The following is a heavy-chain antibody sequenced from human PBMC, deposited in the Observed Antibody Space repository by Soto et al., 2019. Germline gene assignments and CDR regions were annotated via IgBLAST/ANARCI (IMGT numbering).Heavy chain of an antibody. CDR3: ARGGEGYNFYFDY. D-gene: IGHD1-1*01. J-gene: IGHJ4*02. V-gene: IGHV1-69*13. CDR1: GGTFSSYA. Sequence: SVKVSCKASGGTFSSYAISWVRPAPGQGLEWMGGLIPIFGTANYAQKFQGRVTITADESTSTAYMELSSLRSEDTAVYYCARGGEGYNFYFDYWGQGTLVTVSS. CDR2: LIPIFGTA.